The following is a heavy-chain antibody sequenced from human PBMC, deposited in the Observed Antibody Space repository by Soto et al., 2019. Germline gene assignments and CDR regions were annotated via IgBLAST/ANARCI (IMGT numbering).Heavy chain of an antibody. D-gene: IGHD5-12*01. CDR2: INSDGSSI. CDR3: TRGASGYGNFDY. J-gene: IGHJ4*02. Sequence: EVQLVESGGGVVQPGGSLRLSCAASGFSFSTWMHWVRQAPGKGLVWLSRINSDGSSITYADSVKGRFIVSRDYAKNTLYLQINSLTAEDTAVYYCTRGASGYGNFDYWGQGVLLTVSS. V-gene: IGHV3-74*01. CDR1: GFSFSTW.